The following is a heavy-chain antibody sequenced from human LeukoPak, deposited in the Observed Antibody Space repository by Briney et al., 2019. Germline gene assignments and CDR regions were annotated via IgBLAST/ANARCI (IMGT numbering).Heavy chain of an antibody. CDR1: EYTFTDYA. CDR3: ARAKGVAGPYYYYYYGMDV. J-gene: IGHJ6*02. V-gene: IGHV1-3*01. D-gene: IGHD6-19*01. CDR2: INAGNGNT. Sequence: ASVKVSCKASEYTFTDYAINWVRQAPGQRLEWMGWINAGNGNTRYSQRFQGRVTTTRDTSASTVYMELSSLRSEDTAVYYCARAKGVAGPYYYYYYGMDVWGQGTTVTVSS.